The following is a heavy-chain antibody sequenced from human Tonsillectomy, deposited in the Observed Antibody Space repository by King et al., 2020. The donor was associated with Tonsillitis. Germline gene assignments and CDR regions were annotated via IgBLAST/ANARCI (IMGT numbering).Heavy chain of an antibody. CDR2: IRSKANSYAT. CDR3: TVAGPAGGHFDY. Sequence: VQLVESGGGLVQPGGSLKVSCAASGFTFSGSAMHWVRQASGKGLEWVGRIRSKANSYATGYAASVKGRLTISRDDSKNTAYLQMNSLKTEDTAVYYCTVAGPAGGHFDYWGQGTLVTVSS. J-gene: IGHJ4*02. V-gene: IGHV3-73*01. D-gene: IGHD6-19*01. CDR1: GFTFSGSA.